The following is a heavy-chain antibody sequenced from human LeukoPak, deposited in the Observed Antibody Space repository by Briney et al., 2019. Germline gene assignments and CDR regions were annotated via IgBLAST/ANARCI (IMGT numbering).Heavy chain of an antibody. CDR2: ISSSGSTI. D-gene: IGHD2-2*01. J-gene: IGHJ6*03. V-gene: IGHV3-11*01. CDR1: GFTFSDYY. Sequence: GGSLRLSCAASGFTFSDYYMSWIRQAPGKGLEWVSYISSSGSTIYYADSVKGRFTISRDNAKNSLYLQMNSLRAEDTAVYYCARVVPAIPRYYYYYMDVWGKGTTVTVSS. CDR3: ARVVPAIPRYYYYYMDV.